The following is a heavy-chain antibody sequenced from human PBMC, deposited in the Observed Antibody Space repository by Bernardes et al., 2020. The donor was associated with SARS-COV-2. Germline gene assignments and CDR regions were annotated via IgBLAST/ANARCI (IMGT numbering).Heavy chain of an antibody. CDR1: GFTFSSYA. CDR2: ISGSGGST. D-gene: IGHD2-15*01. V-gene: IGHV3-23*01. CDR3: ARWSSYARHFDY. J-gene: IGHJ4*02. Sequence: GGSLRLSCAASGFTFSSYAMSWVRQAPGKGLEWVSAISGSGGSTYYADSVKGRFTISRDNSKNTLYLQMNSLRAEDTAVYYCARWSSYARHFDYWGQGTLVTVSS.